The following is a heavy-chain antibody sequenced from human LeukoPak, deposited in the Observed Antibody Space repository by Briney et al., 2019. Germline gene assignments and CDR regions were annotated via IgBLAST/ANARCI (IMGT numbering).Heavy chain of an antibody. J-gene: IGHJ4*02. D-gene: IGHD5-12*01. V-gene: IGHV3-23*01. CDR3: ARLGGYGSYYFDY. CDR1: GFTFSSYG. CDR2: ISGSGTNT. Sequence: GGSLRLSCVVSGFTFSSYGMSWVRQAPGKGLEWVSGISGSGTNTYYADSVKGRFTVSRDNAKNSLYLQMNSLRGEDTAVYYCARLGGYGSYYFDYWGQGTLVTVSS.